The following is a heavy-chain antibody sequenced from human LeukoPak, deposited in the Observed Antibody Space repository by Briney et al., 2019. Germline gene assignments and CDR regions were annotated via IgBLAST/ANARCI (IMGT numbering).Heavy chain of an antibody. CDR3: ARDDHYGSGFDY. J-gene: IGHJ4*02. CDR1: GFTVSSNY. CDR2: IYSGGST. V-gene: IGHV3-66*01. D-gene: IGHD3-10*01. Sequence: GGSLRLSRAASGFTVSSNYMSWVRQAPGKGLGWVSVIYSGGSTYYADSVKGRFTISRDNSKNTLYLQMNSLRAEDTAVYYCARDDHYGSGFDYWGQGTLVSVSS.